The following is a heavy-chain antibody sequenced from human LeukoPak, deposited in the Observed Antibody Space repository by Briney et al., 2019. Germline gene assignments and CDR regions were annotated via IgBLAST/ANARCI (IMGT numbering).Heavy chain of an antibody. Sequence: PETLSLTCTGSGGSIRSYYLSWIRQPPGKGLEWIGYIGYSGRTNYNPSLKSRVTISVDMSKNQFSLNLRSVTAADTAVYYCARDAEHCGSDCPRWFDPWGQGTLVTVSS. CDR3: ARDAEHCGSDCPRWFDP. J-gene: IGHJ5*02. CDR2: IGYSGRT. D-gene: IGHD2-21*02. CDR1: GGSIRSYY. V-gene: IGHV4-59*01.